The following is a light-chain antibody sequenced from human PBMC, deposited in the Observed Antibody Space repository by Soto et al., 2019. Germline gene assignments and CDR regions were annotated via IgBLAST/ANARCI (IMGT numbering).Light chain of an antibody. V-gene: IGKV3-15*01. J-gene: IGKJ1*01. CDR1: QSINSN. Sequence: EIAMTQSPATLSVSPGERATLSCRASQSINSNLVWYQQKPGQAPRLLIYGASTRATGIPARFSGSGSGTEFTLTISSLQSEDFAVYYCQQYNNWLWTFGQGTKVEIK. CDR2: GAS. CDR3: QQYNNWLWT.